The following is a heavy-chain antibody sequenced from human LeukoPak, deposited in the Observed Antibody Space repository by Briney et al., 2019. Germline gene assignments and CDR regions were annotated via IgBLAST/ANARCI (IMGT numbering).Heavy chain of an antibody. V-gene: IGHV4-34*01. Sequence: PSETLSLTCAVYGGSFSGYYWSWIRQPPGKGLEWIGEINHSGSTNYNPSLKSRVTISVDTSKNQFSLKLSSVTAADTAVYYCARHLSETYSSSWTFDYWGQGTLVTVSS. CDR1: GGSFSGYY. D-gene: IGHD6-13*01. CDR3: ARHLSETYSSSWTFDY. CDR2: INHSGST. J-gene: IGHJ4*02.